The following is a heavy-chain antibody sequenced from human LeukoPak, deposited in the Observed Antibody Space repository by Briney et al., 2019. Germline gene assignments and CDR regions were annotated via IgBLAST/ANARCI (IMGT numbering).Heavy chain of an antibody. Sequence: PTGGSLRLFCVASGLTFSSSWMNWVRQAPGKGLEWVANIKYDGSEEYYVDSVKGRFALSRDNAQNSLYLQMNNLRAEDTAVYYCARDVYRSFDCWGQGTLVTVSS. J-gene: IGHJ4*02. CDR3: ARDVYRSFDC. V-gene: IGHV3-7*01. CDR2: IKYDGSEE. CDR1: GLTFSSSW. D-gene: IGHD5/OR15-5a*01.